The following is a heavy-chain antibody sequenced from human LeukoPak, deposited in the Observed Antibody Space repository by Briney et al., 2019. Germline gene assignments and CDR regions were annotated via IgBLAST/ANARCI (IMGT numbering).Heavy chain of an antibody. Sequence: GGSLRLSCAASGFTFSSYAMSWVRQAPGKGLEWVSAISGSGGSTCYADSVKGRFTISRDNSKNTLYLQMNSLRAEDTAVYYCAKGVLLRSSYFDYWGQGTLVTVSS. CDR1: GFTFSSYA. CDR3: AKGVLLRSSYFDY. V-gene: IGHV3-23*01. CDR2: ISGSGGST. D-gene: IGHD1-26*01. J-gene: IGHJ4*02.